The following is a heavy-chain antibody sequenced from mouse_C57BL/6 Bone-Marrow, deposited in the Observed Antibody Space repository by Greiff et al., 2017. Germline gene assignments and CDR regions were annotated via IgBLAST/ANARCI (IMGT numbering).Heavy chain of an antibody. J-gene: IGHJ1*03. CDR2: IDPENGDT. CDR3: FYYSHYHWYFDV. Sequence: DQLQQSGAELVRPGASVKLSCTASGFNIKDDYMHWVKQRPEQGLEWIGWIDPENGDTEYASKFQGKATITADTSSNTAYLQLSSLTSEDTAVYYCFYYSHYHWYFDVWGTGTTVTVSS. V-gene: IGHV14-4*01. D-gene: IGHD2-5*01. CDR1: GFNIKDDY.